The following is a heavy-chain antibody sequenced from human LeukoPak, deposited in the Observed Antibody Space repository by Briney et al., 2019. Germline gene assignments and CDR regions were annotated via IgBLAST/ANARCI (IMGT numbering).Heavy chain of an antibody. Sequence: PGGSLRLFCAASGFTFSSYAMSWVRQAPGKGLEWVPAISGSGGSTYYADSVKGRFTISRDNSKNTLYLQMNSLRAEDTAVYYCAKDHGYCSGGSCAPYYFDYWGQGTLVTVSS. CDR2: ISGSGGST. V-gene: IGHV3-23*01. J-gene: IGHJ4*02. CDR3: AKDHGYCSGGSCAPYYFDY. D-gene: IGHD2-15*01. CDR1: GFTFSSYA.